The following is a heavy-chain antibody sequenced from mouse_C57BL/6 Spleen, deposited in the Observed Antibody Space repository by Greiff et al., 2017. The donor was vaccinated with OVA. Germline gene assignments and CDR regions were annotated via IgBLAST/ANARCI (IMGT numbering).Heavy chain of an antibody. D-gene: IGHD2-4*01. V-gene: IGHV1-55*01. Sequence: VQLQESGAELVKPGASVKMSCKASGYTFTSYWITWVKQRPGQGLEWIGDIYPGSGSTNYNEKFKSKATLTVDTSSSTAYMQLSSLTSEDSAVYYCAHYDYDVSYAMDYWGQGTSVTVSS. CDR2: IYPGSGST. CDR3: AHYDYDVSYAMDY. J-gene: IGHJ4*01. CDR1: GYTFTSYW.